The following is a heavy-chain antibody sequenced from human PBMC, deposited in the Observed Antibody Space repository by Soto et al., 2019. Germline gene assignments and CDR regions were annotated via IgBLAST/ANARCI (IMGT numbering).Heavy chain of an antibody. D-gene: IGHD2-2*01. CDR3: ARHVGIVVVPAAANWFDP. CDR2: IYYSGSN. V-gene: IGHV4-39*01. Sequence: QLQLQESGPGLVKPSETLSLTCTVSGGSISSSSDYWGWIRQPPGKELEWDGSIYYSGSNYYNPPLMRRVTLSVDTSKNQFSLKLSSATAADTAVYYCARHVGIVVVPAAANWFDPWGQGTLVTVSS. J-gene: IGHJ5*02. CDR1: GGSISSSSDY.